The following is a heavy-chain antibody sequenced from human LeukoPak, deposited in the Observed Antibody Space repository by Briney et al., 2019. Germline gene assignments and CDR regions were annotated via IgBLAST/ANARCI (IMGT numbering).Heavy chain of an antibody. D-gene: IGHD3-22*01. J-gene: IGHJ4*02. Sequence: PGGSLRLSCAASGFTFSSYAMHWVRQAPGKGLEWVAVISYDGSNKYYADSVKGRFTISRDNSKNTLYLQMNSLRAEDTAVYYCARDPSSKVIIDYYGNYYDSSGYFDYWGQGTLVTVSS. CDR1: GFTFSSYA. CDR3: ARDPSSKVIIDYYGNYYDSSGYFDY. V-gene: IGHV3-30*04. CDR2: ISYDGSNK.